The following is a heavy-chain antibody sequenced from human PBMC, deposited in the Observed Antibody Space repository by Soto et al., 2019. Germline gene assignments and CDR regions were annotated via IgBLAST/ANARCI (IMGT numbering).Heavy chain of an antibody. CDR1: GGSISSYY. D-gene: IGHD6-19*01. CDR2: IYYSGST. CDR3: ARGASSGWAYYFDY. V-gene: IGHV4-59*01. J-gene: IGHJ4*02. Sequence: SETLSLTCTVSGGSISSYYWSWIRQPPGKGLEWIGYIYYSGSTNYNPSLKSRVTTSVDTSKNQFSLKLSSVTAADTAVYYCARGASSGWAYYFDYWGQGTLVTVSS.